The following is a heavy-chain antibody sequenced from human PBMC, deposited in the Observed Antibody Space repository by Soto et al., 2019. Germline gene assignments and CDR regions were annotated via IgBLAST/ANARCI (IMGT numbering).Heavy chain of an antibody. J-gene: IGHJ6*02. CDR1: GFTFSSYG. CDR2: IWYDGSNK. Sequence: GGSLRLSCAASGFTFSSYGMHWVRQAPGKGLEWVAVIWYDGSNKYYADSVKGRFTISRDNSKNTLYLQMNSLRAEDTAVYYCARDFHCSGGSCYGSGMDVWGQGTTVTVSS. D-gene: IGHD2-15*01. V-gene: IGHV3-33*01. CDR3: ARDFHCSGGSCYGSGMDV.